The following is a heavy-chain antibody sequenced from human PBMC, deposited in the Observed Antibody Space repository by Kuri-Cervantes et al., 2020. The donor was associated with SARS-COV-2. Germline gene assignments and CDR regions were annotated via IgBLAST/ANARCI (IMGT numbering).Heavy chain of an antibody. D-gene: IGHD3-3*01. CDR1: GYTFTSYG. Sequence: ASVKVSCKASGYTFTSYGISWVRQAPGQGLEWMGWISAYNGNTNYAQKLQGRVTMTTDTSTSTAYMELRSLRSGDTAVYYCARTSYYDFWSGYLPDFDYWGQGTLVTVSS. CDR2: ISAYNGNT. CDR3: ARTSYYDFWSGYLPDFDY. V-gene: IGHV1-18*01. J-gene: IGHJ4*02.